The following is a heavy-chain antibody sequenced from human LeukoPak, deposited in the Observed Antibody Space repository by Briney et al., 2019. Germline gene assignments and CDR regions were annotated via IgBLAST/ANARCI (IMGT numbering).Heavy chain of an antibody. Sequence: ASVKVSCKASGYSFTGHYMHWVRQAPGQGLEWMGWINTGTGNPTYAQGFTGRFVFSLDTSVSTAYLQISTLKAEDTAVYYCASIGAQSFDYWGQGSLVTVSS. J-gene: IGHJ4*02. D-gene: IGHD3-10*01. CDR1: GYSFTGHY. CDR3: ASIGAQSFDY. V-gene: IGHV7-4-1*02. CDR2: INTGTGNP.